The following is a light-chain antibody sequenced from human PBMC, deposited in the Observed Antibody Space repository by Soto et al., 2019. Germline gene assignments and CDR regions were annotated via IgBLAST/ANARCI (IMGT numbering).Light chain of an antibody. CDR1: SSDGGGYKY. CDR3: SSYTTSSTRV. CDR2: DVS. V-gene: IGLV2-14*03. Sequence: QSALTQPASVSGSPGQSITISCTGTSSDGGGYKYVSWYQQLPGKAPKLMIYDVSYRPSGVSNRFSGSKSGKTASLTISGLQADDEADYFCSSYTTSSTRVFGTGTKVTVL. J-gene: IGLJ1*01.